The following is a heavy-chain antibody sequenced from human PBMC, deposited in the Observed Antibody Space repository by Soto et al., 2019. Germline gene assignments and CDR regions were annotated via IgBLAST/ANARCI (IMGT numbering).Heavy chain of an antibody. V-gene: IGHV3-23*01. D-gene: IGHD6-19*01. CDR1: GFTFSNYA. CDR2: VSGGGSNT. J-gene: IGHJ4*02. Sequence: EVQLLESGGGLVQPGGSLRLSCVASGFTFSNYAMSWVRQAPGKGLEWVSAVSGGGSNTYFAESVRGRFTISRDNSENTLYLQLNRLRAEDTAVYYCARSGSDWFTFDYWGQGALLTVSS. CDR3: ARSGSDWFTFDY.